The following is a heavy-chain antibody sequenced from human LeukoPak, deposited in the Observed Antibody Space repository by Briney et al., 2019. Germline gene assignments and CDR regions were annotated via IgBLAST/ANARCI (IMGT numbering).Heavy chain of an antibody. D-gene: IGHD3-3*01. J-gene: IGHJ4*02. CDR1: GFTFTTHW. CDR2: IKQDGSEK. Sequence: GGSLRLSCGASGFTFTTHWIHWVRQAPGKGLEWVANIKQDGSEKYYVDSVKGRFTISRDNAKSSLYLQMNSLRAEDTAVYYCARDFYDFWSAYIHTALYYFDYWGQGTLVTVSS. CDR3: ARDFYDFWSAYIHTALYYFDY. V-gene: IGHV3-7*01.